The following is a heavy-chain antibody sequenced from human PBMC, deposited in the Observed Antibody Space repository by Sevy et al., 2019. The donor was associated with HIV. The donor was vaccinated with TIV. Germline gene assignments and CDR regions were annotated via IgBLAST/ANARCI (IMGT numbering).Heavy chain of an antibody. Sequence: GGSLRLSCAASGFTFSSYWMSWVRQAPGKGLEWVANIKQDGSEKYSVDSVKGRFTISRDNAKNSLYLQMNSLRAEDTAVYYCARDWTIAAAATDAFDIWGQGTMVTVSS. D-gene: IGHD6-13*01. J-gene: IGHJ3*02. CDR3: ARDWTIAAAATDAFDI. CDR2: IKQDGSEK. CDR1: GFTFSSYW. V-gene: IGHV3-7*03.